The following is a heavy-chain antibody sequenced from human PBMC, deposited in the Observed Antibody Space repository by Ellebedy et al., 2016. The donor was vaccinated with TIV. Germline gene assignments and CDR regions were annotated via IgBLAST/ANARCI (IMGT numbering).Heavy chain of an antibody. D-gene: IGHD4-11*01. Sequence: PGGSLRLSCAASGFTFSHYAMGWVRQAPGKGLVWVSFISDSSGGTYFTDSVEGRFTISRNNSKNTLYLHMTSLRAEDTAVYYCAGSTTITTMPYWGQGTLVTVSS. CDR1: GFTFSHYA. V-gene: IGHV3-23*01. CDR2: ISDSSGGT. CDR3: AGSTTITTMPY. J-gene: IGHJ4*02.